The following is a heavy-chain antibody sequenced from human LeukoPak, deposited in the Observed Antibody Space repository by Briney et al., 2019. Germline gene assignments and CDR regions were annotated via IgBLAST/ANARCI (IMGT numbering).Heavy chain of an antibody. CDR1: GFTVSSNY. D-gene: IGHD5-24*01. CDR2: IYSGGST. J-gene: IGHJ3*02. Sequence: PGGSLRLSCAASGFTVSSNYMSWVRQAPGEGLEWVSVIYSGGSTYYADSVRGRFTISRDNSKNTLYLQMNSLRAEDTAVYYCARGERYAFDIWGQGTMVTVSS. CDR3: ARGERYAFDI. V-gene: IGHV3-66*01.